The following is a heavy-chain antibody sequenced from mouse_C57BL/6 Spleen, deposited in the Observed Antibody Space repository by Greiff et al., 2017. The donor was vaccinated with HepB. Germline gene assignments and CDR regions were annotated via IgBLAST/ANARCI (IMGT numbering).Heavy chain of an antibody. D-gene: IGHD1-1*01. J-gene: IGHJ4*01. CDR1: GYTFTDYN. V-gene: IGHV1-18*01. CDR3: ARRPYGSSYLEAMDY. CDR2: INPNNGGT. Sequence: EVQLQQSGPELVKPGASVKIPCKASGYTFTDYNMDWVKQSHGKSLEWIGDINPNNGGTIYNQKFKGKATLTVDKSSSTAYMELRSLTSEDTAVYYCARRPYGSSYLEAMDYWGQGTSVTVSS.